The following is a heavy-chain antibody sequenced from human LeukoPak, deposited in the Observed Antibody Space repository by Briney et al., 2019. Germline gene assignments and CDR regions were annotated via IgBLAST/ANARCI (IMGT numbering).Heavy chain of an antibody. CDR3: ARQFDDYYGMDV. CDR1: GGSISSYY. J-gene: IGHJ6*02. V-gene: IGHV4-59*08. CDR2: IYYSGST. D-gene: IGHD3-9*01. Sequence: SETLSLTCTVSGGSISSYYRSWIRQPPGKGLEFIGYIYYSGSTNYNPSLKSRVTISVDTSKNQFSLKLSSVTAADTAVYYCARQFDDYYGMDVWGQGTTVTVSS.